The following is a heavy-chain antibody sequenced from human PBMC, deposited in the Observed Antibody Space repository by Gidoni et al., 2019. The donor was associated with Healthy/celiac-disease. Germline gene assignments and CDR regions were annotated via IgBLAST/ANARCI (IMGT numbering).Heavy chain of an antibody. CDR1: GGTFSSYA. CDR2: IIPIFGTA. Sequence: QVQLVQSGAEVKKPGSSVKVSCKASGGTFSSYAISWVRQAPGQGLEWMGGIIPIFGTANYAQKFQGRVTITADKSTSTAYMELSSLRSEDTAVYYCASLRLLWFGDRGYYYYYGMDVWGQGTTVTVSS. D-gene: IGHD3-10*01. V-gene: IGHV1-69*06. J-gene: IGHJ6*02. CDR3: ASLRLLWFGDRGYYYYYGMDV.